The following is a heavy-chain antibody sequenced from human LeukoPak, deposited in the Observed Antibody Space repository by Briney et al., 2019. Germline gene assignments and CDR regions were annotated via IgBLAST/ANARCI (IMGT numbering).Heavy chain of an antibody. CDR1: GFTFSSYS. V-gene: IGHV3-21*01. Sequence: GGSLRLSCAASGFTFSSYSMNWVRQAPGKGLEWVSSISSSSSYIYYADSVKGRFTISRDNAKNSLYLQMNSLRAEDTAVYYCARDLGGTAARPSFDYWGQGTLVTVSS. D-gene: IGHD6-6*01. J-gene: IGHJ4*02. CDR3: ARDLGGTAARPSFDY. CDR2: ISSSSSYI.